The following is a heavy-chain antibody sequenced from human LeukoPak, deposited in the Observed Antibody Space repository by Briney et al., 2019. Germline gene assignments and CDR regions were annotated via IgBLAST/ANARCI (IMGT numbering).Heavy chain of an antibody. V-gene: IGHV4-4*07. CDR3: GGHRTMAESYDAFDI. CDR2: MSTSGRT. J-gene: IGHJ3*02. Sequence: PSETLSLTCSVSGGSISGYYWNWIRQPAGKGLEWIGRMSTSGRTDYNPSLRSRLTISVDTSENQFSLKLSSVTAADTAVYYCGGHRTMAESYDAFDIWGQGTMVTVSA. D-gene: IGHD1/OR15-1a*01. CDR1: GGSISGYY.